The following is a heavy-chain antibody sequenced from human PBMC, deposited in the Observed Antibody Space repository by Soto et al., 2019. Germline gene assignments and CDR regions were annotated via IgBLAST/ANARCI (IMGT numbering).Heavy chain of an antibody. V-gene: IGHV4-34*01. CDR2: INRSGNT. J-gene: IGHJ5*02. CDR3: ARGPDGRFDP. Sequence: PSETLSLTCGVYGGSFSGYYWTWFRQPPGKGLEWIGEINRSGNTKYNPSLQSRVTMSVDTSKNQFSLNLHSVTAADTGVYYCARGPDGRFDPRGQGTLVTVSS. CDR1: GGSFSGYY.